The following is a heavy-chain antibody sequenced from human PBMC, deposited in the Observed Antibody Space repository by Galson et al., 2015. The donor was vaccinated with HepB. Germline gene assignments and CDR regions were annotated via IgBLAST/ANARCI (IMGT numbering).Heavy chain of an antibody. J-gene: IGHJ4*02. Sequence: SVKVSCKASGYTFTSYGISWVRQAPGQGLEWMGWINTYNDNTNYARNLQGRVTMTTDTSTSTAYMELRSLRSDDTAVYYRARDLDGSLGTWGQGTLVTVSS. CDR2: INTYNDNT. V-gene: IGHV1-18*04. CDR3: ARDLDGSLGT. CDR1: GYTFTSYG. D-gene: IGHD1-26*01.